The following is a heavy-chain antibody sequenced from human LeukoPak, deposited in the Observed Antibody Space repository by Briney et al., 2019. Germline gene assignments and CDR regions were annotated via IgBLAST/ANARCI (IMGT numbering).Heavy chain of an antibody. CDR3: AIGGYCSSTSCYEGFDP. V-gene: IGHV4-38-2*01. Sequence: SETLSLTCAVSGYSISSGYYWGWIRQPPGKGLEWIGGIYHSGSTYYNPSLKSRVTISVDTSKNQFSLTLSSVTAADTAVYYCAIGGYCSSTSCYEGFDPWGQGTLVTVSS. CDR1: GYSISSGYY. D-gene: IGHD2-2*01. CDR2: IYHSGST. J-gene: IGHJ5*02.